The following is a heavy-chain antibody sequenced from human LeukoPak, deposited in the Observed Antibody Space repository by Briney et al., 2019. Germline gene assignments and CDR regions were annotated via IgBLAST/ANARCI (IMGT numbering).Heavy chain of an antibody. CDR3: AKELKHYGSGSPYYYYYGMDV. J-gene: IGHJ6*02. D-gene: IGHD3-10*01. CDR2: IWYDGSNK. CDR1: GFTFSSHG. Sequence: PGRSLRLSCAASGFTFSSHGMHWVRQAPGKGLEWVAVIWYDGSNKYYADSVKGRFTISRDNSKNTLYLQMNSLRAEDTAVYYCAKELKHYGSGSPYYYYYGMDVWGQGTTVTVSS. V-gene: IGHV3-33*06.